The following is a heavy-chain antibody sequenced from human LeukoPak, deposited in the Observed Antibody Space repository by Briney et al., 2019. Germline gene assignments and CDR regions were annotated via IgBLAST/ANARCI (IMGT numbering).Heavy chain of an antibody. CDR1: GFTFSSYT. CDR3: ARGSGYTSGWYWDY. V-gene: IGHV3-21*01. D-gene: IGHD6-19*01. Sequence: GGSLRLSCAASGFTFSSYTMNWVRQAPGKGLEWVSSITGGSGNMYYADSVEGRFTISRDNAKNSLYLQMNSLRAEDTVVYYCARGSGYTSGWYWDYWGQGTLVTVSS. J-gene: IGHJ4*02. CDR2: ITGGSGNM.